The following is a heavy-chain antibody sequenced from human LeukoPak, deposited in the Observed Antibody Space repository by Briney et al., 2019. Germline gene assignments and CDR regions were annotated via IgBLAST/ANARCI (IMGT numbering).Heavy chain of an antibody. Sequence: PGGSLRLSCAASGFTFSSYAMSWVRQAPGKGLEWVSAISGSGGSTYYADSVKGRFTISRDNAKNSLYLQMNSLRAEDTAVYYCAREDTAMVTVKNWGQGTLVTVSS. J-gene: IGHJ4*02. CDR1: GFTFSSYA. CDR2: ISGSGGST. V-gene: IGHV3-23*01. D-gene: IGHD5-18*01. CDR3: AREDTAMVTVKN.